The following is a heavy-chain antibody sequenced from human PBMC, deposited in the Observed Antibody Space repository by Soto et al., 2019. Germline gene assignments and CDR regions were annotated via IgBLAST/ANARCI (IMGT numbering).Heavy chain of an antibody. V-gene: IGHV3-30*18. D-gene: IGHD5-18*01. J-gene: IGHJ4*02. CDR2: ISYDGSNK. CDR1: GFTFSSYG. Sequence: QVQLVESGGGVVQPGRSLRLSCAASGFTFSSYGMHWVRQAPGKGLEWVAVISYDGSNKYYADSVKGRFTISRDNSKNPLYLQMNSLRAEDTAVYYCAKGYVDPAMVTPGRALGTFDYWGQGTLVTVSS. CDR3: AKGYVDPAMVTPGRALGTFDY.